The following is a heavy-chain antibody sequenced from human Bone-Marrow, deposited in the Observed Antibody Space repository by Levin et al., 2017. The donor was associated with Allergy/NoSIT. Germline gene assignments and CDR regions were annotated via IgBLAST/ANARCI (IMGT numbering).Heavy chain of an antibody. D-gene: IGHD2-2*01. J-gene: IGHJ6*02. CDR1: GFTFSSYS. V-gene: IGHV3-21*01. CDR2: ISSSSSYI. Sequence: PGGSLRLSCAASGFTFSSYSMNWVRQAPGKGLEWVSSISSSSSYIYYADSVKGRFTISRDNAKNSLYLQMNSLRAEDTAVYYCAREMSVPAATGAWWYYYYYGMDVWGQGTTVTVSS. CDR3: AREMSVPAATGAWWYYYYYGMDV.